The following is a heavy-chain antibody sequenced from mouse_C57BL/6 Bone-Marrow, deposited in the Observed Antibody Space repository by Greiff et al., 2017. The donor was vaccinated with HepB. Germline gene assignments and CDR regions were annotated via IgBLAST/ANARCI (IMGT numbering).Heavy chain of an antibody. CDR1: GFSLTSYG. Sequence: QVQLQQPGPGLVQPSQSLSITCTVSGFSLTSYGVHWVRQSPGKGLEWLGVIWSGGSTDYNAAFISRLSISKDNSKSQVFFKMNSLQADDTAIYYCARTLWGNPYYYAMDYWGQGTSVTVSS. CDR3: ARTLWGNPYYYAMDY. V-gene: IGHV2-2*01. J-gene: IGHJ4*01. CDR2: IWSGGST. D-gene: IGHD2-1*01.